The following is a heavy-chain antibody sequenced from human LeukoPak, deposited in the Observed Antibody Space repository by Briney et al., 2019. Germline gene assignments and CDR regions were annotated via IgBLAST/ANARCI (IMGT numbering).Heavy chain of an antibody. J-gene: IGHJ4*02. V-gene: IGHV3-13*01. Sequence: GGSLRLSCAASGFTFSNYDMHWVRQATGKGLEWVSAIGTGGDTYYPGPVKGRFTISRENAKNSLYLQMNSLRVEDTAVYYRVRQKTPLGNFDYWGQGTLVTVSS. D-gene: IGHD1-26*01. CDR1: GFTFSNYD. CDR3: VRQKTPLGNFDY. CDR2: IGTGGDT.